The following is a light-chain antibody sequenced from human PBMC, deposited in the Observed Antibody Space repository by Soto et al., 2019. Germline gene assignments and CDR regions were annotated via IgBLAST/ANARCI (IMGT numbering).Light chain of an antibody. V-gene: IGLV1-51*02. CDR1: SSNIGNNY. CDR2: ENN. CDR3: GTWDSSLSAVV. Sequence: QSVLTQPPSVSAAPGQKVTISCSGSSSNIGNNYVSWYQQLPGTAPKLLIYENNKRPSWIPDRFSGSKSGTSATLGITGLQTGDEADYYCGTWDSSLSAVVFGGGTKVTVL. J-gene: IGLJ3*02.